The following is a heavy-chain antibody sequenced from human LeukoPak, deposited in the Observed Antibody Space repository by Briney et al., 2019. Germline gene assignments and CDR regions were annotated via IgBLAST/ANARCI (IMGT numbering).Heavy chain of an antibody. J-gene: IGHJ4*02. CDR1: GFTFSSYW. CDR3: ASSWFGEVPHPNY. D-gene: IGHD3-10*01. CDR2: IKQDGREK. Sequence: GGSLRLSCTVSGFTFSSYWMNWVRQAPGKGLEWVANIKQDGREKYYVESVRGRFTISRDNAKNSLYLQMNSLRAEDTALYCCASSWFGEVPHPNYWGQGTLVTVSS. V-gene: IGHV3-7*01.